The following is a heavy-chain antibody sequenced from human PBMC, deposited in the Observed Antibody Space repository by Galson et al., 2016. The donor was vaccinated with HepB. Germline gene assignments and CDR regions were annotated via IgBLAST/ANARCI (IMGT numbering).Heavy chain of an antibody. CDR2: KTPTSRNR. J-gene: IGHJ3*01. Sequence: SVKVSCKASGFLFINYDINWVRQAPGQGLEWMGWKTPTSRNRGYAQTFQDRVTITTNTSISTPYLELNRLTSDDTGVYFCATVFPVDRVGSFDVWGRGTMVTVSS. V-gene: IGHV1-8*01. CDR3: ATVFPVDRVGSFDV. D-gene: IGHD6-19*01. CDR1: GFLFINYD.